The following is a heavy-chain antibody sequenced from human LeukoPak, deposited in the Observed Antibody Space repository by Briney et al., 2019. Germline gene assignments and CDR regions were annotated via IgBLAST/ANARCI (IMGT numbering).Heavy chain of an antibody. CDR1: GGSISSYY. D-gene: IGHD4-23*01. J-gene: IGHJ4*02. Sequence: PSETLSLTCTVSGGSISSYYWSWIRQPPGKGLEWIGEINHSGSTNYNPSLKSRVTISVDTSKNQFSLKLSSVTAADTAVYYCARSGYGGNRPEAYWGQGTLVTVSS. CDR3: ARSGYGGNRPEAY. CDR2: INHSGST. V-gene: IGHV4-34*01.